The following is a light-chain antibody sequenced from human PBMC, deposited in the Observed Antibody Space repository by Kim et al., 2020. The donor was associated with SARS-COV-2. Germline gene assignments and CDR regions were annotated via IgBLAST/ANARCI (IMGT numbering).Light chain of an antibody. CDR2: GAS. Sequence: EIVLTQSPGTLSLSPGERATLSCRASQSVSSNYLAWYQGKPGQAPRLLIFGASSRATGIPDRFSGSGSGTDFTLTISRLEPEDFAVYYCQQYGSSPYTFGQGTMLE. CDR1: QSVSSNY. CDR3: QQYGSSPYT. V-gene: IGKV3-20*01. J-gene: IGKJ2*01.